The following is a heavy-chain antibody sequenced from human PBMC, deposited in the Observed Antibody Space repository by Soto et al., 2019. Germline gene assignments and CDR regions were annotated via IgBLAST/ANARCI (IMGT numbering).Heavy chain of an antibody. CDR2: ISNNGRST. CDR1: GFTFSSDA. Sequence: EVQLVESGGGLVQPGGSLRLSCAASGFTFSSDAMHWVRQAPGKGLEYVSAISNNGRSTYYANSVKGRFTISRDNSKNTLYLQMGSLRAEDMAVYYCAREARGSGSYYDYWGQGTLVTVSS. J-gene: IGHJ4*02. D-gene: IGHD1-26*01. CDR3: AREARGSGSYYDY. V-gene: IGHV3-64*01.